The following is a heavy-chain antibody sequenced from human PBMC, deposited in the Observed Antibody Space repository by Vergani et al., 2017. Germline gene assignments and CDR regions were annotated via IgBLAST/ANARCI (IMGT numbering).Heavy chain of an antibody. V-gene: IGHV3-49*04. CDR1: GFTFGDYA. Sequence: EVQLVESGGGLVQPGRSLRLSCTASGFTFGDYAMSWVRQAPGKGLEWVGFIRSKAYGGTTEYAASVKGRFTISRDDSKSIAYLQMNSLKTEDTAVYYCTRVLLWFGEALYGMDVWGQGTTVTVSS. J-gene: IGHJ6*02. CDR3: TRVLLWFGEALYGMDV. CDR2: IRSKAYGGTT. D-gene: IGHD3-10*01.